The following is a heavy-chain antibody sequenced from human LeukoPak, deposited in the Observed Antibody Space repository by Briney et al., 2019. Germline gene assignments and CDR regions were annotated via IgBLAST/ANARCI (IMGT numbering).Heavy chain of an antibody. V-gene: IGHV5-51*03. Sequence: PGESLKISCKGSGYSFTSYWIGWVRQMPGKGLEWMGIIYPGDSDTRYSPSFQGQVTISADKSISTAYLQWSSLKASDTAMYYCARGRITMVRGALFDYWGQGTLVTVSS. CDR2: IYPGDSDT. CDR3: ARGRITMVRGALFDY. CDR1: GYSFTSYW. J-gene: IGHJ4*02. D-gene: IGHD3-10*01.